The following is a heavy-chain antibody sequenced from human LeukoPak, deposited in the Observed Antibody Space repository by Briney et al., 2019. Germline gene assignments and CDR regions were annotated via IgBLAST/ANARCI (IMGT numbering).Heavy chain of an antibody. J-gene: IGHJ5*02. CDR3: ARAYCSSTSCYLNWFDP. V-gene: IGHV4-34*01. D-gene: IGHD2-2*01. Sequence: PSETLSLTCAVYGGSFSGYYWSWIRQPPGKGLEWIRKINHSGSTNYNPSLKSRVTISVDTSKNQFSLKLSSVTAADTAVYYCARAYCSSTSCYLNWFDPWGQGTLVTVSS. CDR1: GGSFSGYY. CDR2: INHSGST.